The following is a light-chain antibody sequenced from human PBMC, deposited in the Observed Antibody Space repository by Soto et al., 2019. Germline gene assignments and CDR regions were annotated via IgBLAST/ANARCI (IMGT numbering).Light chain of an antibody. Sequence: EIVLTQSPGTLSVSLGERDTLSCRASQSVASRNLAWYQQKRGQAPRLLIYAASKRAAGITDRLSGSGSGTDFTLTISRPEREDFAVYYCQRDGSSPYTFGQGTKLE. J-gene: IGKJ2*01. CDR1: QSVASRN. CDR2: AAS. V-gene: IGKV3-20*01. CDR3: QRDGSSPYT.